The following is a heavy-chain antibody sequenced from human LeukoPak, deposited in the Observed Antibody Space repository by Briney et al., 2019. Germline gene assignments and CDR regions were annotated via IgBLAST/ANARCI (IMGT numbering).Heavy chain of an antibody. D-gene: IGHD1-14*01. CDR3: ARGGTTSWVGSFDH. CDR2: ISAYNGNT. Sequence: GASVKVSCKASGYTFTSYGISWVRQAPGQGLEWMGWISAYNGNTNYAQNLQGRVSMTTDTSTTTAYMVLTSLTSDDTAVYYCARGGTTSWVGSFDHWGQGTLVAVSS. V-gene: IGHV1-18*01. CDR1: GYTFTSYG. J-gene: IGHJ4*02.